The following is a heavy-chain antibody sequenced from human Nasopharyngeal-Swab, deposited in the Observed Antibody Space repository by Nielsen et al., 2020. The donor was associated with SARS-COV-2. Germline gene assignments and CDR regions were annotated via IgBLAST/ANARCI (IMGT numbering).Heavy chain of an antibody. Sequence: GGSLRLSCAASGFTFSVYGMHWVRQAPGKGLEWVALISYDGTNNYFADSVKGRFTISRDNSKNTLYLQMNSLRAEDTAVYYCAKVREKGDYYYYYMDVWGKGTAVTVSS. CDR1: GFTFSVYG. CDR2: ISYDGTNN. CDR3: AKVREKGDYYYYYMDV. J-gene: IGHJ6*03. V-gene: IGHV3-30*18.